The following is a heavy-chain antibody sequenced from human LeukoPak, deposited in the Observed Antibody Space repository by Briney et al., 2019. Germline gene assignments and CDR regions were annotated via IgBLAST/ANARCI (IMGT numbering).Heavy chain of an antibody. CDR2: VSFDGTNK. V-gene: IGHV3-30*03. D-gene: IGHD6-13*01. CDR3: ARAQRGAAGYYFDY. J-gene: IGHJ4*02. Sequence: GGSLRLSCAASGFTFSTYGMHWVRQAPGKGLEWVAGVSFDGTNKYYTGSVKGRFTISRDNAKDSLYLQMNSLRAEDTAVYYCARAQRGAAGYYFDYWGQGTLVTVSS. CDR1: GFTFSTYG.